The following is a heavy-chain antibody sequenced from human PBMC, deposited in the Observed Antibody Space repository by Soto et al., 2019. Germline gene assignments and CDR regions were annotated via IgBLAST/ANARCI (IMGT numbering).Heavy chain of an antibody. CDR3: ARGSYGSGSYPSPYYYGMDV. Sequence: PGESLKLSCKGSGYSFTSYWIGWVRQMPGKGLEWMGIIYPGDSDTRYSPSFQGQVTISADKSISTAYLQWSSLKASDTAMYYCARGSYGSGSYPSPYYYGMDVWGQGTTVTVSS. V-gene: IGHV5-51*01. D-gene: IGHD3-10*01. J-gene: IGHJ6*02. CDR2: IYPGDSDT. CDR1: GYSFTSYW.